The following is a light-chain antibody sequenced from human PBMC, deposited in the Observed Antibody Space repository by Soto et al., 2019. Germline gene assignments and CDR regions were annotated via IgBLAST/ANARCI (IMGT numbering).Light chain of an antibody. Sequence: IQMTQSPSTLSASVLDIVTITFLASQSLSNWLAWYQQKPGKAPKLLIYKASSLESGVPSRFSGSGSGTEFTLTISSLQPDDFATYYCQHYNSYSEAFGQGTKVDI. CDR3: QHYNSYSEA. V-gene: IGKV1-5*03. CDR1: QSLSNW. CDR2: KAS. J-gene: IGKJ1*01.